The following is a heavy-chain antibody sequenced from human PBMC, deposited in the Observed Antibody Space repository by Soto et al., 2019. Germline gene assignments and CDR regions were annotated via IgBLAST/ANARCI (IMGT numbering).Heavy chain of an antibody. J-gene: IGHJ4*02. Sequence: QVQLVESGGGVVQPGRSLRLSCAASGFTFSSYGMHWVRQAPGKGLEWVAVIWYDGSNKYYADSVKGRFTISRDNSKNTLYLQMNSLRAEDTAVYYCARDFGLRKQQLVFFFDYWGQGTLVTVSS. CDR3: ARDFGLRKQQLVFFFDY. CDR2: IWYDGSNK. D-gene: IGHD6-13*01. CDR1: GFTFSSYG. V-gene: IGHV3-33*01.